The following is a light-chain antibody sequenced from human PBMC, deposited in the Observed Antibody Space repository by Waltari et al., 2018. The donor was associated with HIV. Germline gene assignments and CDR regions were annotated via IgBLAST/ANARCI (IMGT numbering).Light chain of an antibody. CDR2: SNN. Sequence: QSVLTQPPSASGTPGQRVTISCSGSSSNIGSNIVNWYQQLPGTAPKLLIYSNNPRPSGVPYRFSGSKSGTSASLAISGLQSEDEADYYCAAWDDSLNGWVFGGGTKLTVL. J-gene: IGLJ3*02. V-gene: IGLV1-44*01. CDR1: SSNIGSNI. CDR3: AAWDDSLNGWV.